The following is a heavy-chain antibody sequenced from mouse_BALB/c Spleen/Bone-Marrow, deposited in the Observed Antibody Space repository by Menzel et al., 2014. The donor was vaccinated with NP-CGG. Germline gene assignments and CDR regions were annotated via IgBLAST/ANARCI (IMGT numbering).Heavy chain of an antibody. Sequence: VQLQQSGAELVRPGVSVKISCKDSGYTFTDYAMHWVKQSHAKSLEWIGVISTYYGDASYNQKFKGKATMTVDKSSSTAYMELARLTSEDSAIYYCASGNYYYAMDYWGQGTSVTVSS. V-gene: IGHV1S137*01. CDR2: ISTYYGDA. CDR3: ASGNYYYAMDY. J-gene: IGHJ4*01. CDR1: GYTFTDYA. D-gene: IGHD2-1*01.